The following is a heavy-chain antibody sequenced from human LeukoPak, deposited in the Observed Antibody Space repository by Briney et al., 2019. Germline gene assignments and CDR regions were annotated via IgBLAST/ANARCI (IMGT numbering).Heavy chain of an antibody. J-gene: IGHJ3*02. CDR2: ISSSSSST. Sequence: PGGSLSLSCAASGFTFSSYSMNGVGQAPGKGLEGVSSISSSSSSTSYADSVKGRFTISRDNAKTSLYLQMNSLRAEDTAVYYCARWGDVRATFDIWGQGTMVTVSS. V-gene: IGHV3-21*01. CDR3: ARWGDVRATFDI. CDR1: GFTFSSYS. D-gene: IGHD3-10*01.